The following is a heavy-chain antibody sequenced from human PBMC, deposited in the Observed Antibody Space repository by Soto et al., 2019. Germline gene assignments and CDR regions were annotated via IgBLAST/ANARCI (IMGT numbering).Heavy chain of an antibody. D-gene: IGHD3-16*02. CDR2: IWYDGSNK. Sequence: QVQLVESGGGVVQPGSSLRLSCAASGFTFSSYGMHWVRQAPGEGLEWVAVIWYDGSNKYYADSVKGRFTISRDNSKNTLYLQMSSLRAEDTAVYYWARDYPQTYGMDVCGQGTTVTVSS. V-gene: IGHV3-33*01. J-gene: IGHJ6*01. CDR1: GFTFSSYG. CDR3: ARDYPQTYGMDV.